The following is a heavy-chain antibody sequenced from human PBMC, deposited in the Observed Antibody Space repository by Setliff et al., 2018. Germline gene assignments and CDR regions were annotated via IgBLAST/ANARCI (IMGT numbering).Heavy chain of an antibody. CDR3: ARHVGPADRADYFQH. Sequence: SETLSLTCTVSGGSISSSSYYWGWIRRPPGKGLEWIGSIYFSGSTYYNPSLKSRVSMSVDSSKNQFSLNLNSVTAADTGVYYCARHVGPADRADYFQHWGQGTLVTVS. J-gene: IGHJ1*01. V-gene: IGHV4-39*01. CDR2: IYFSGST. CDR1: GGSISSSSYY.